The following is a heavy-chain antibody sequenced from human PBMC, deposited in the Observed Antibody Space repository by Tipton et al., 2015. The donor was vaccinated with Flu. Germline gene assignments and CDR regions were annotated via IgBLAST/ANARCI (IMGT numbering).Heavy chain of an antibody. CDR2: INHSGST. V-gene: IGHV4-34*01. J-gene: IGHJ3*02. CDR3: ARGRGYCSSTSCRGFDI. CDR1: GGSFSGYY. Sequence: TLSLTCAVYGGSFSGYYWSWIRQPPGKGLEWIGEINHSGSTNYNPSLKSRVTISVDTSKNQFSLKLSSVTAADTAVYYCARGRGYCSSTSCRGFDIWGQGTMVTVSS. D-gene: IGHD2-2*01.